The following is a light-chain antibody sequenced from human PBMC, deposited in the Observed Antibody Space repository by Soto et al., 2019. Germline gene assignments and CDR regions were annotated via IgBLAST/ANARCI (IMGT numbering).Light chain of an antibody. CDR1: QRSNSW. J-gene: IGKJ1*01. CDR3: QQYNDWSFA. Sequence: DIEMVQSPSALSASVGDSVTITCRASQRSNSWLAWYQQKPGQAPRLLMYGVSSMNRGVPARVSGSGSGTEFTLTISSLQPDDLAIYYCQQYNDWSFAFGQGTKVDIK. CDR2: GVS. V-gene: IGKV1-5*01.